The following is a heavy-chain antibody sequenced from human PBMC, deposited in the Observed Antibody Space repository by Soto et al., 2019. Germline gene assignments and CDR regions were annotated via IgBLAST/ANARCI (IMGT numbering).Heavy chain of an antibody. CDR2: IYYSGST. CDR3: ATCIAAAGFFDY. D-gene: IGHD6-13*01. Sequence: QLQLQESGPGLVKPSETLSLTCTVSGGSISSSSYYWGWIRQPPGKGLEWIGSIYYSGSTYYNPSLKSRVTISVDTSKNQFSLKLSSVTAADTAVYYCATCIAAAGFFDYWGQGTLVTVSS. CDR1: GGSISSSSYY. J-gene: IGHJ4*02. V-gene: IGHV4-39*01.